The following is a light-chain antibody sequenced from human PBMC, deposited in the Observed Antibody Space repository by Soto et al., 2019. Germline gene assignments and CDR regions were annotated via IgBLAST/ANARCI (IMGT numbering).Light chain of an antibody. CDR1: QGIRND. V-gene: IGKV1-6*02. CDR3: LQDWKYPLT. CDR2: AAS. J-gene: IGKJ4*01. Sequence: AVQMTQSPSSLSASVGDRVTITCRASQGIRNDLGWYQQKPGKAPKLLIYAASSLQSGVPSRFSGSGSGTDFTFTISSLQPEDVATYFCLQDWKYPLTFGGGTRVEVK.